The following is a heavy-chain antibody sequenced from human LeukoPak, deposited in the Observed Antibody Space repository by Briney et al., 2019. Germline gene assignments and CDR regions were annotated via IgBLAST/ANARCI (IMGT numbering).Heavy chain of an antibody. V-gene: IGHV3-23*01. J-gene: IGHJ4*02. Sequence: GSLRLSCAASGFTFSSYSMSWVRQAPGKGLEWVSGISGSGGSADYADSVKGRFTISRDNSKNTLYLQMNSLRAEDTAVYYCAKDPGYQVVYCFDYWGQGTLVTVSS. CDR2: ISGSGGSA. CDR3: AKDPGYQVVYCFDY. D-gene: IGHD2-2*01. CDR1: GFTFSSYS.